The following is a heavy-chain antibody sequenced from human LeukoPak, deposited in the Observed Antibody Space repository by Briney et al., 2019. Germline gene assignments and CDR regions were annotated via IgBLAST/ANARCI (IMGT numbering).Heavy chain of an antibody. CDR2: ISGSGGST. V-gene: IGHV3-23*01. Sequence: GGSLRLSCAASGFTFSSYAMSWVRQAPGKGLEWVSAISGSGGSTYYADSVKGRFTISRDNSKNTLYLQMNSLRAEGTAVYYCAKVQGRGTIFGVVIISYFDYWGQGTLVTVSS. CDR1: GFTFSSYA. CDR3: AKVQGRGTIFGVVIISYFDY. J-gene: IGHJ4*02. D-gene: IGHD3-3*01.